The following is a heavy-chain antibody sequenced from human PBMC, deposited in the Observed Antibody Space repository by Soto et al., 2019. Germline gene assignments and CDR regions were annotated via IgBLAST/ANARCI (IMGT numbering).Heavy chain of an antibody. J-gene: IGHJ6*02. CDR1: GFTFSSYD. D-gene: IGHD2-2*01. CDR2: IGTAGDT. Sequence: GGSLRLSCAASGFTFSSYDMHWVRQATGKGLEWVSAIGTAGDTYYPGSVKGRFTISRENAKSSLYLQMNSLRAGDTAVYYCAGAPRVVPAAIAYYYGMDVWGQGTTVT. CDR3: AGAPRVVPAAIAYYYGMDV. V-gene: IGHV3-13*01.